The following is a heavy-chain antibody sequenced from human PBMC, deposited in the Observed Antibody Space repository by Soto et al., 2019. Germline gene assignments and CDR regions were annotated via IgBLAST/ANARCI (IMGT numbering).Heavy chain of an antibody. Sequence: GGSLRLSCAASGFTFSSNAMTWVRQAPGKGLEWVSGISGNGGSTYYADSVKGRFTISRDNSKNTLYLQMNSLRAEDTAVYYCAKDRVYLFYGPWSDPWGQGTLVTVSS. CDR2: ISGNGGST. CDR3: AKDRVYLFYGPWSDP. CDR1: GFTFSSNA. J-gene: IGHJ5*02. D-gene: IGHD3-10*01. V-gene: IGHV3-23*01.